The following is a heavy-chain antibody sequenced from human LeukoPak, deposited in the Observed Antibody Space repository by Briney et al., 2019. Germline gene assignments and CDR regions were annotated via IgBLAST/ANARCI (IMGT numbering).Heavy chain of an antibody. CDR3: ARGVVVVPAAIGKRGYSYTFDY. D-gene: IGHD2-2*01. CDR1: GYTFTGYY. V-gene: IGHV1-2*02. Sequence: ASVKVSCKPSGYTFTGYYMHWVRQAPGQGLERMGWINSNSGGTNYAQKFQGSVTMTRDTSISTAYMELSRLRSDDTAVYYCARGVVVVPAAIGKRGYSYTFDYWGQGTLVTVSS. CDR2: INSNSGGT. J-gene: IGHJ4*02.